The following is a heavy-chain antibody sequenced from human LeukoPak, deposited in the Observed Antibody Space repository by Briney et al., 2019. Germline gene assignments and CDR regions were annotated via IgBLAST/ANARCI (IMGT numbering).Heavy chain of an antibody. Sequence: GGSLRLSCAASGFTFSSYGMHWVRQAPGKGLEWVAVIWYDGSNKCYADSVKGRFTISRDNSKNTLYLQMNSLRAEDTAVYYCASSAAAGTPEDYWGQGTLVTVSS. J-gene: IGHJ4*02. V-gene: IGHV3-33*08. D-gene: IGHD6-13*01. CDR3: ASSAAAGTPEDY. CDR2: IWYDGSNK. CDR1: GFTFSSYG.